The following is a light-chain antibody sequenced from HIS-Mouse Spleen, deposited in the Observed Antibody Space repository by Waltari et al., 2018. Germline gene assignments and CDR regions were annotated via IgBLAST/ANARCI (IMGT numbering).Light chain of an antibody. V-gene: IGKV1-39*01. J-gene: IGKJ2*01. CDR1: QSISSY. CDR2: AAS. CDR3: QQSYSTPRT. Sequence: IQMTQSPSYLSASVGDRVTITCRASQSISSYLNWYQQKPGKAPKLLIYAASSLQSGVPSRFSGSGSGTDFTLTISSLQPEDFATYYCQQSYSTPRTFGQGTKLEIK.